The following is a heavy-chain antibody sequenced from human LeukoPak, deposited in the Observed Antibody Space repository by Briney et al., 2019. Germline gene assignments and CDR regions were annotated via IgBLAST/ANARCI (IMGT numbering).Heavy chain of an antibody. CDR1: GFTFSDHY. Sequence: QPGGSLRLSCAASGFTFSDHYMDWVRQAPGKGLEWVSAISGSGGSTYYADSVKGRFTISRDNSKNTLYLQMNSLRAEDTAVYYCAKALIFGVVISDNWFDPWGQGTLVTVSS. CDR3: AKALIFGVVISDNWFDP. J-gene: IGHJ5*02. D-gene: IGHD3-3*01. V-gene: IGHV3-23*01. CDR2: ISGSGGST.